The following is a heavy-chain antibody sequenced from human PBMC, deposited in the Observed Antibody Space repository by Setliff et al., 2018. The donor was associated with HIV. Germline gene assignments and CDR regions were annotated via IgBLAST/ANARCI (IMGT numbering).Heavy chain of an antibody. CDR3: VKDGDYRNGDYDAFDI. CDR1: GFSFSNSA. J-gene: IGHJ3*02. D-gene: IGHD4-17*01. Sequence: GGSLRLSCAASGFSFSNSAMHWVRQASGKGLEWVANINQDGNEKNYADSVKGRFTISRDNSKSTVDLQMTSLTAEDTAVYYCVKDGDYRNGDYDAFDIWGQGTMVTVSS. CDR2: INQDGNEK. V-gene: IGHV3-7*01.